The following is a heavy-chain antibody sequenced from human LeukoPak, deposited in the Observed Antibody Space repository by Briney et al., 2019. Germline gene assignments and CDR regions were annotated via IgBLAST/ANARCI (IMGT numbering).Heavy chain of an antibody. CDR2: MNPNSGNT. J-gene: IGHJ4*02. CDR1: GYTFTSYD. V-gene: IGHV1-8*01. Sequence: ASVKVSCKASGYTFTSYDINWVRQATGQGLEWMGWMNPNSGNTGYAQKFQGRVTMTRNTSISTAYMELSSLRSEDTAVYYCARGMFRLAAGPVPSYYWGRGTLVTVSS. CDR3: ARGMFRLAAGPVPSYY. D-gene: IGHD6-6*01.